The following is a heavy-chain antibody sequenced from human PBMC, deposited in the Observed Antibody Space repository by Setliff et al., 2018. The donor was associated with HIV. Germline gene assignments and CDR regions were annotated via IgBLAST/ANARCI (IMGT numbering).Heavy chain of an antibody. CDR1: GYSFTSYW. J-gene: IGHJ4*02. V-gene: IGHV5-51*01. CDR3: VRGNYDILTGYIGYYDY. D-gene: IGHD3-9*01. CDR2: IYPGDSDT. Sequence: PGESLKISCKGSGYSFTSYWIGWVRQMPGKGLEWMGIIYPGDSDTRYSPSFQGQVTISADKSISTAYLQWSSLKASDTAMYYCVRGNYDILTGYIGYYDYWGQGTLVTVSS.